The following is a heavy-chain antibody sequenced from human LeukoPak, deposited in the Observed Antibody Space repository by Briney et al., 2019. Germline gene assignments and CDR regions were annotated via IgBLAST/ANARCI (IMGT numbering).Heavy chain of an antibody. CDR1: GGSISSGNYY. CDR3: ARTGGAGGY. CDR2: VHHSGSS. D-gene: IGHD3-16*01. Sequence: SQTLSLTCAVSGGSISSGNYYCSWIRQPPGKGLEWIGYVHHSGSSNYNPSLKSRVTISLDRSKNQFSLELSSVTAADTAVYYCARTGGAGGYWGQGTLVTVSS. V-gene: IGHV4-30-2*01. J-gene: IGHJ4*02.